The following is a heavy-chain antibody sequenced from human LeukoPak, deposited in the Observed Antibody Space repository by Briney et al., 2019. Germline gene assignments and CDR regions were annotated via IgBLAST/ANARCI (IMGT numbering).Heavy chain of an antibody. CDR2: INPKTGDT. D-gene: IGHD4-11*01. CDR1: GYIFTDNY. CDR3: ARDLTANIDSSY. J-gene: IGHJ4*02. Sequence: ASVKVSCKASGYIFTDNYMHWVRQTPGQGLEWIAWINPKTGDTAYAQRFQGRIIVTSDTSINTAYMDLSSLTSDDTAVFYCARDLTANIDSSYWGQGTVVTVSS. V-gene: IGHV1-2*02.